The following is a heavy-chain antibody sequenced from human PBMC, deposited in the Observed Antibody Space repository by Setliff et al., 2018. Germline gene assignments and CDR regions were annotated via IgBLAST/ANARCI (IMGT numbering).Heavy chain of an antibody. Sequence: PSETLSLTCSVSGGSINRNYWSWIRQPPRKGLEWIGYIHYSGSTNYNPSLKSRVTISLDTPKNQFSLRLSSVTAADTAVYYCAAPGGGSYRFWGQGTLVTVSS. V-gene: IGHV4-59*01. CDR2: IHYSGST. CDR1: GGSINRNY. D-gene: IGHD1-26*01. CDR3: AAPGGGSYRF. J-gene: IGHJ4*02.